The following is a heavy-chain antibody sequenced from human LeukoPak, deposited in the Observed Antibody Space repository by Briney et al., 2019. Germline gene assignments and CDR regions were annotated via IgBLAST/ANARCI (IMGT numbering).Heavy chain of an antibody. CDR1: GGSISSYY. CDR3: ARVSPIVVVPAAPNWFDP. D-gene: IGHD2-2*01. J-gene: IGHJ5*02. Sequence: SETLSLTCTVSGGSISSYYWSWIRQPPGKGLELIGYIYYSGSTNYNPSLKSRVTISVDTSKNQFSLKLSSVTAADTAVYYCARVSPIVVVPAAPNWFDPWGQGTLVTVSS. CDR2: IYYSGST. V-gene: IGHV4-59*01.